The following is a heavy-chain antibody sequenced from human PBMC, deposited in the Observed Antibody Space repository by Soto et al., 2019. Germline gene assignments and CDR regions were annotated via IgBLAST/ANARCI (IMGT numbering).Heavy chain of an antibody. CDR3: ARDPGRITMVRGVTNAFDI. CDR1: GGTFSSYT. V-gene: IGHV1-69*04. J-gene: IGHJ3*02. D-gene: IGHD3-10*01. CDR2: IIPILGIA. Sequence: SVKVSCKASGGTFSSYTISWVRQAPGQGLEWMGRIIPILGIANYAQKFQGRVTITADKSTSTAYMELSSLRSEDTAVYYCARDPGRITMVRGVTNAFDIWGQGTMVTV.